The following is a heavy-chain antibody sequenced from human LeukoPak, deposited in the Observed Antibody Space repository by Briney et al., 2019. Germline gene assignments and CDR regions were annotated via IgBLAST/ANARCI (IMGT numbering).Heavy chain of an antibody. J-gene: IGHJ4*02. CDR3: ARGGSTSNFDY. CDR1: GYSLTSYW. Sequence: GDPLKISWKGYGYSLTSYWIGGVRQMPGKGLEWMGIIYPGDSATRYSPSFQGQVTISADRSIRTAYLQWSSLQASDTAIYYCARGGSTSNFDYWGQGTLVTVSS. V-gene: IGHV5-51*01. CDR2: IYPGDSAT. D-gene: IGHD3-16*01.